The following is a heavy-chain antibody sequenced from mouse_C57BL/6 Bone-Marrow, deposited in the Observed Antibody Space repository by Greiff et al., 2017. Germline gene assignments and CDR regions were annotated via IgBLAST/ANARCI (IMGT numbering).Heavy chain of an antibody. D-gene: IGHD1-1*01. CDR2: IDPETGGN. CDR1: GYTFTDYE. V-gene: IGHV1-15*01. J-gene: IGHJ4*01. Sequence: QVQLQQSGAELVRPGASVTLSCKASGYTFTDYEMHWVKQTPVHGLEWIGAIDPETGGNAYNQKFTGQAILTADKSSRTAYMGLRSLTSEDSAVYYCTLYYGRSYYYAMDDWGPGSSVTVSS. CDR3: TLYYGRSYYYAMDD.